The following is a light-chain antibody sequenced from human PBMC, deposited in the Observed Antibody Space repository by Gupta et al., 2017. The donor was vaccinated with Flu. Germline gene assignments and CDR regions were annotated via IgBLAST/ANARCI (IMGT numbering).Light chain of an antibody. CDR2: EVS. Sequence: SVSGSPGQSITISCTGTTSDVSWYQQHPGKAPKLLLYEVSNRPSGISNRFSGSKSGNTASXTXSRLQAXDEADYYCSSTSSSPVFGGGTKVTVL. CDR1: TSD. J-gene: IGLJ3*02. CDR3: SSTSSSPV. V-gene: IGLV2-14*01.